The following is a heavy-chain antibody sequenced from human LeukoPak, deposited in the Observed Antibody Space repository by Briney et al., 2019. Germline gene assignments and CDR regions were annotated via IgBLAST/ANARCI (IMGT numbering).Heavy chain of an antibody. Sequence: AASVTVSCTASGYTFTGYYMHWVRQAPGQGLEWMGWINPNSGGTNYAQKFQGRVTMTRDTSISTAYMGLSRLRSDDTAVYYCARSPVVVPAATVWGQGTLVTVSS. J-gene: IGHJ4*02. CDR3: ARSPVVVPAATV. CDR1: GYTFTGYY. CDR2: INPNSGGT. V-gene: IGHV1-2*02. D-gene: IGHD2-2*01.